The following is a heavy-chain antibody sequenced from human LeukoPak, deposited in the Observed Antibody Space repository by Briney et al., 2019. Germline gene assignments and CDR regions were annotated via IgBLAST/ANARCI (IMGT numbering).Heavy chain of an antibody. V-gene: IGHV1-69*13. J-gene: IGHJ6*02. Sequence: SVKVSCKASGGTFSSYAISWVRQAPGQGLEWMGGIIPIFGTANYAQKFQGRVTITADESTSTAYMELNSLRAEDTAVYYCAPREYHGLDVWGQGTTVTVSS. CDR1: GGTFSSYA. D-gene: IGHD2/OR15-2a*01. CDR2: IIPIFGTA. CDR3: APREYHGLDV.